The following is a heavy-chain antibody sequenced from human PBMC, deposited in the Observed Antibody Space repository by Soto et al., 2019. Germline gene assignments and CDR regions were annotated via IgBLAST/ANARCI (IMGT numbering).Heavy chain of an antibody. CDR3: ARHTPAISISDH. CDR1: GGSISSSRYY. V-gene: IGHV4-39*01. Sequence: QLQLQESGPGLVKPSETLSLTCPVSGGSISSSRYYWGWIRQPPGKGLEGIGSIYYSGRTYYNPSLKSRVTISVDTSKNQFSLKLSSVTAADTAVYYCARHTPAISISDHWGQGTLVTVSS. J-gene: IGHJ4*02. D-gene: IGHD2-15*01. CDR2: IYYSGRT.